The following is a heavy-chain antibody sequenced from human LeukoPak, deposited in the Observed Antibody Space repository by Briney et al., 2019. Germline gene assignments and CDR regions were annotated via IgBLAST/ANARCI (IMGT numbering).Heavy chain of an antibody. D-gene: IGHD2-15*01. J-gene: IGHJ6*03. CDR1: GFTFSSYG. V-gene: IGHV3-23*01. CDR3: ARDVVEVYYYYYMDV. CDR2: ISGSGGST. Sequence: GGSLRLSCAASGFTFSSYGMSWVRQAPGKGLEWVSAISGSGGSTYYADSVKGRFTISRDNAKNSLYLQMNSLRAEDTAVYYCARDVVEVYYYYYMDVWGKGTTVTISS.